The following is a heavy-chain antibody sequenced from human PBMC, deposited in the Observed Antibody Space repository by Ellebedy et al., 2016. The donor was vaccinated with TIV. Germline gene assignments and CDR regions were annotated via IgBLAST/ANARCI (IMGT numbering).Heavy chain of an antibody. V-gene: IGHV3-66*01. CDR1: GITVSTNY. D-gene: IGHD4-23*01. CDR2: IYSGGST. CDR3: ARGSTVVTPAFDY. Sequence: GESLKISCAASGITVSTNYMSWVRQAPGKGLEWVSVIYSGGSTYYADSVKGRFTISRDNSKNTLYLQMNSLRVEDTAVYYCARGSTVVTPAFDYWGQGILVTVSS. J-gene: IGHJ4*02.